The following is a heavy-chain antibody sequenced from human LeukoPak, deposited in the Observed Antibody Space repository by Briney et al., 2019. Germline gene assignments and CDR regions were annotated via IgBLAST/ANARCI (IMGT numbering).Heavy chain of an antibody. CDR1: GFTVTSHY. D-gene: IGHD3-22*01. CDR3: ARGGRGSAAVVAPRSFDI. Sequence: PGGSLRLSCAASGFTVTSHYMSWVRQAPGKGLECVSVVYSDGNTYYADSVKGRFIISRDISKNTLYLQMNSLRAEDSALYYCARGGRGSAAVVAPRSFDIWGQGTMVTVSS. V-gene: IGHV3-53*01. CDR2: VYSDGNT. J-gene: IGHJ3*02.